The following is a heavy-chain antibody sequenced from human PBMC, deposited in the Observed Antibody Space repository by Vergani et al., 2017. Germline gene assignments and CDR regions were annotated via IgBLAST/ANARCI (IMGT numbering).Heavy chain of an antibody. J-gene: IGHJ4*02. Sequence: QVQLQESGPGLVKPSETLSLTCTVSGGSISSYYWSWIRQPPGKGLEWIGYIYYSGSTNYNPSLKSRVTISVDTSKNQFSLKLSSVTAADTAVYYCARGPAVGSFDYWGQGTLVTVSS. CDR2: IYYSGST. CDR3: ARGPAVGSFDY. CDR1: GGSISSYY. V-gene: IGHV4-59*12. D-gene: IGHD1-26*01.